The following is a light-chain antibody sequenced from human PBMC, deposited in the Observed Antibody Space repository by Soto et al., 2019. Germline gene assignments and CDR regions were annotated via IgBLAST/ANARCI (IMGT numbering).Light chain of an antibody. V-gene: IGLV2-11*01. CDR3: CSYGGTHTV. J-gene: IGLJ1*01. Sequence: QSVLTQPRSVSGSPGQSVTISCTGTSGDVGGYNYVSWYQQHPGKAPKLMIYDVTHRPSGVPDRFSGSKSGNTASLTISGLQAEDEADYFCCSYGGTHTVFGTGTKLTVL. CDR2: DVT. CDR1: SGDVGGYNY.